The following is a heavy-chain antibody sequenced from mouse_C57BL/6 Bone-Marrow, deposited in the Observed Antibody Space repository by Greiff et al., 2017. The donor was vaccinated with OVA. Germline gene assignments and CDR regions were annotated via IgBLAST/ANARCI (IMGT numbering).Heavy chain of an antibody. J-gene: IGHJ4*01. D-gene: IGHD1-1*01. Sequence: QVQLQQSGAELAKPGASVKLSCKASGYTFTSYWMHWVKQRPGQGLEWIGYINPSSGYTKYNQKFKDKATLTADKSSSTAYMQLSSLTYEDSAVYYCASNYYGSSYVLYYAMDYWGQGTSVTVSS. CDR3: ASNYYGSSYVLYYAMDY. CDR1: GYTFTSYW. CDR2: INPSSGYT. V-gene: IGHV1-7*01.